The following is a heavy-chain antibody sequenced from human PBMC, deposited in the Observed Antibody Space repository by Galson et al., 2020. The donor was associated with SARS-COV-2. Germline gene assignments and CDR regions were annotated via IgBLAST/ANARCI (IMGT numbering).Heavy chain of an antibody. J-gene: IGHJ2*01. CDR2: ISYGGSKR. CDR3: AKEFYSDTSGYYYPPNFDV. V-gene: IGHV3-30*18. D-gene: IGHD3-22*01. Sequence: GGSLRLSCAASGFTFSSYAMHWVRQAPGRGLEWVAVISYGGSKRYYGDSVRGRFTITRDNSKNTVYLQMDSLRPEDTAMYYCAKEFYSDTSGYYYPPNFDVWGRGTLVSVSS. CDR1: GFTFSSYA.